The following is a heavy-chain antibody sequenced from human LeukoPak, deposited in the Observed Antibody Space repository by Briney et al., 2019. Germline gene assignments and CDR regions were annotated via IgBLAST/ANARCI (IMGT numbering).Heavy chain of an antibody. CDR3: ARVRCSGGSCFSRSPYYFDY. CDR1: GGSISSSNW. J-gene: IGHJ4*02. D-gene: IGHD2-15*01. Sequence: SGTLSLTCAVSGGSISSSNWWSWVRQPPGKGLEWIGEIYHSGSTNYNPSLKSRVTISVDTSKNQFSLKLSSVTAADTAVYYCARVRCSGGSCFSRSPYYFDYWGQGTLVTVSS. V-gene: IGHV4-4*02. CDR2: IYHSGST.